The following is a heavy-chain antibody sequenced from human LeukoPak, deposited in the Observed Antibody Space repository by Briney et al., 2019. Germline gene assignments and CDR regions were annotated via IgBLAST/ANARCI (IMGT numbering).Heavy chain of an antibody. Sequence: SETLSLTCTVSGGSISSGGYYWSWIRQHPGKGLEWIGYIYYSGSTYYNPSLKSRVTISVDTSKNQFSLKLSSVTAADTAVYYCARRLTYYYDSSGYNRPHDAFDIWGQGTMVTVSS. CDR3: ARRLTYYYDSSGYNRPHDAFDI. CDR2: IYYSGST. J-gene: IGHJ3*02. V-gene: IGHV4-31*03. CDR1: GGSISSGGYY. D-gene: IGHD3-22*01.